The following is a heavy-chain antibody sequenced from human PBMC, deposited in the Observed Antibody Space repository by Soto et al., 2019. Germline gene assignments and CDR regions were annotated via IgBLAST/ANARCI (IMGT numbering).Heavy chain of an antibody. D-gene: IGHD4-4*01. V-gene: IGHV5-51*01. J-gene: IGHJ6*02. Sequence: GESLKISCKGSGYSFTNNWIGWVRQMPGKGLGWMGIIYPGDSDTRYSPSFQGQVTISADKSISTAYLQWSSLKASDTAMYYCARRSNSQYAMDVWGQGTTVTAP. CDR1: GYSFTNNW. CDR3: ARRSNSQYAMDV. CDR2: IYPGDSDT.